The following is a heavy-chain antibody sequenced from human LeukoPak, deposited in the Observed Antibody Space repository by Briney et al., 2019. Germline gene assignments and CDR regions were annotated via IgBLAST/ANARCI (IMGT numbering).Heavy chain of an antibody. CDR3: ARFLHSGTYRFDY. D-gene: IGHD1-26*01. CDR2: VSWNDFK. CDR1: GFSLTTSEVG. V-gene: IGHV2-5*01. J-gene: IGHJ4*02. Sequence: SGPPLVEPTQTLTLTCAVPGFSLTTSEVGVGWIRQPPRKALEWLALVSWNDFKSFSPSLKSRLNITQDTSKDQVVLTMTNMDPVDTATYYCARFLHSGTYRFDYWGQGTLVSVCS.